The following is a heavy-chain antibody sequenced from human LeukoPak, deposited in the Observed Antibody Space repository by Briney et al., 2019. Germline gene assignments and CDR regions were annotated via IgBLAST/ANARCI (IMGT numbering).Heavy chain of an antibody. D-gene: IGHD1-26*01. V-gene: IGHV3-23*01. J-gene: IGHJ3*02. CDR2: ISYSGGIT. CDR3: AKEESGPGGHDAFDI. CDR1: GFTFSNYA. Sequence: GGSLRLSCAGSGFTFSNYAMSWVRQAPGKGLEWVSAISYSGGITYYADSVKGRFTISRDNSKNTLYLQMNSLRAEDTAVYYCAKEESGPGGHDAFDIWGQGTMVTVSS.